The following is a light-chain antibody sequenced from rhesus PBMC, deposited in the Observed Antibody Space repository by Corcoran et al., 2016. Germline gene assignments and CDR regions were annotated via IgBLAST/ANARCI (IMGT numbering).Light chain of an antibody. CDR1: QSVSSS. CDR2: GAS. V-gene: IGKV3-42*01. J-gene: IGKJ4*01. CDR3: QQDSSWPLT. Sequence: EIVMTQSPATLSLSLGERATLSCRASQSVSSSLAWYQQKPGQAPTLLIYGASSRVSGIPDRVRGSGAGTGFTLTISSLEPGDVGVYYCQQDSSWPLTFGGGTKVELK.